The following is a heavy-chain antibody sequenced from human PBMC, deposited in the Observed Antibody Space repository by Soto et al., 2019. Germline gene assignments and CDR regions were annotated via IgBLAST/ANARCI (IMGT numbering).Heavy chain of an antibody. D-gene: IGHD3-10*01. CDR1: GFTFRNYN. CDR2: ISIGGTTI. Sequence: GGSLRLSCAASGFTFRNYNMNWVRQAPGKGLEWVSHISIGGTTIDYADSVKGRFTISRDNAKNSLYLQMNSLRAEDTALYYSAKDAITMVRGVISYYGMDVWGQGTTVTVSS. CDR3: AKDAITMVRGVISYYGMDV. V-gene: IGHV3-48*04. J-gene: IGHJ6*02.